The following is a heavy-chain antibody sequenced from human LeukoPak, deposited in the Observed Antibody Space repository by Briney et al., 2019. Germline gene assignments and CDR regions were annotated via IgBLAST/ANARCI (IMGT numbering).Heavy chain of an antibody. V-gene: IGHV4-34*01. CDR3: ARSYGGNSGVVFDY. CDR1: GFTFSSYS. Sequence: PGGSLRLSCAASGFTFSSYSMNWIRQPPGKGLEWIGEINHSGSTNYNPSLKSRVTISVDTSKNQFSLKLSSVTAADTAVYYCARSYGGNSGVVFDYWGQGTLVTVSS. D-gene: IGHD4-23*01. CDR2: INHSGST. J-gene: IGHJ4*02.